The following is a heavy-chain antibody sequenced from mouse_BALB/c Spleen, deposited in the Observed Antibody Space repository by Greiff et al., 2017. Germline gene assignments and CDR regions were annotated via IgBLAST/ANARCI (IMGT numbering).Heavy chain of an antibody. CDR1: GFNIKDTY. J-gene: IGHJ4*01. Sequence: VQLQQSGAELVKPGASVKLSCTASGFNIKDTYMHWVKQRPEQGLEWIGRIDPANGNTKYDPKFQGKATITADTSSNTAYLQLSSLTSEDTAVYYCARDGNYGVYCAMDYWGQGTSVTVSS. CDR3: ARDGNYGVYCAMDY. D-gene: IGHD2-1*01. CDR2: IDPANGNT. V-gene: IGHV14-3*02.